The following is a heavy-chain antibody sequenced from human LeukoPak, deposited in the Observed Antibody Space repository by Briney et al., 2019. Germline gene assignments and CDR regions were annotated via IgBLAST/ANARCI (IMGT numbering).Heavy chain of an antibody. CDR3: ARYVVVTAYFDY. V-gene: IGHV4-59*01. CDR2: IYYSGST. J-gene: IGHJ4*02. Sequence: SETLSLTCTVSGGSISSYYWSWIRQPPGKGLEWIGYIYYSGSTNYNPSLKSRVTISVDTSKNQFSLKLSSVTAADTAVYYCARYVVVTAYFDYWGQGTLVTVSA. CDR1: GGSISSYY. D-gene: IGHD2-21*02.